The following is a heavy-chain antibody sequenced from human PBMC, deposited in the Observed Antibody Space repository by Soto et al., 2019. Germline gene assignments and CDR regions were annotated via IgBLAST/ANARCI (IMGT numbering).Heavy chain of an antibody. CDR3: ARDTGGYYLDS. Sequence: SETLSLTCTIYGDSISIYFWSWIRQPPGKGLEWIGYIHYSGTTVYSPSLKSRVTMSIDTSENQFTLNLTSVTAADTAVYFCARDTGGYYLDSWGQGSLVTVS. CDR2: IHYSGTT. J-gene: IGHJ4*01. D-gene: IGHD7-27*01. V-gene: IGHV4-59*01. CDR1: GDSISIYF.